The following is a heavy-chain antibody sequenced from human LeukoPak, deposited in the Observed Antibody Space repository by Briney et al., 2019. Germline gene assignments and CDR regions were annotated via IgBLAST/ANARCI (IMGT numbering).Heavy chain of an antibody. CDR3: AKESYTADPYYYYGMGV. Sequence: GGSLRLSCAASGFTFSSYAINWVRQAPGKGLEWVSTISGSGRSTYYADSVKGRFTISRDNSKNTLYLQMNSLRAEDTAVYYCAKESYTADPYYYYGMGVWGQGTTVTVSS. CDR2: ISGSGRST. CDR1: GFTFSSYA. V-gene: IGHV3-23*01. J-gene: IGHJ6*02. D-gene: IGHD3-10*01.